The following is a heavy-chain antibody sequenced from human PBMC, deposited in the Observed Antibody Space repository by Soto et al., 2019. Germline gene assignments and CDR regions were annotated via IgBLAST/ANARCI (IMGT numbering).Heavy chain of an antibody. CDR1: GGSVSSGSYY. CDR2: IYYSGST. D-gene: IGHD5-18*01. V-gene: IGHV4-61*01. J-gene: IGHJ4*02. CDR3: ARDLLDTAMALDY. Sequence: ASETLSLTCTVSGGSVSSGSYYWSWIRQPPGKGLEWIGYIYYSGSTNYNPSLKSRVTISVDTSKNQFSLKLSSVTAADTAVYYCARDLLDTAMALDYWGQGTLVTVSS.